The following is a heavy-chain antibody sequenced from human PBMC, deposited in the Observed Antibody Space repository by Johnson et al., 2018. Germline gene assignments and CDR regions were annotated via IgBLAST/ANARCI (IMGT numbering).Heavy chain of an antibody. CDR3: GGGWQAVDRYSYYGMDV. J-gene: IGHJ6*02. CDR2: IIPIFGTA. D-gene: IGHD6-19*01. Sequence: QVQLVQSGAEVKKPGSSVKVSCKASGGTFSSYAISWVRQAPGQGLEWMGGIIPIFGTANYAQKFQGRVTITADESTSTAYMELSRLRSEDTAVYYCGGGWQAVDRYSYYGMDVGGQGTTVTVSS. V-gene: IGHV1-69*12. CDR1: GGTFSSYA.